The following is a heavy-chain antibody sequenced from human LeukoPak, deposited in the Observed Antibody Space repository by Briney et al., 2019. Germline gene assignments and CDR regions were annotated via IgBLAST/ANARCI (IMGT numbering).Heavy chain of an antibody. CDR3: ARVEDPTVTTRYYFDY. Sequence: ASVKVSCKASGYTFTSYYMHWVRQAPGQGLEWMGWINPNSGGTNYAQKFQGRVTMTRDTSISTAYMELSRLRSDDTAVYYCARVEDPTVTTRYYFDYWGQGTLVTVSS. V-gene: IGHV1-2*02. J-gene: IGHJ4*02. D-gene: IGHD4-17*01. CDR1: GYTFTSYY. CDR2: INPNSGGT.